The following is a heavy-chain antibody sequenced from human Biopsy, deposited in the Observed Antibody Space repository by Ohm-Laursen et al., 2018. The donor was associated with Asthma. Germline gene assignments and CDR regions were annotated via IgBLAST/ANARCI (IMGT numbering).Heavy chain of an antibody. D-gene: IGHD3-3*01. CDR1: GFTFGDYW. J-gene: IGHJ4*02. Sequence: SLRLSCSASGFTFGDYWMHWVRQAPGKGLEWVAVISYDGSNKYYADSVKGRFTISRDNSKNTLYLQMNSLRAEDTAVYYCASQSSGPDFWSGYYYFDYWGQGTLVTVSS. V-gene: IGHV3-30*03. CDR3: ASQSSGPDFWSGYYYFDY. CDR2: ISYDGSNK.